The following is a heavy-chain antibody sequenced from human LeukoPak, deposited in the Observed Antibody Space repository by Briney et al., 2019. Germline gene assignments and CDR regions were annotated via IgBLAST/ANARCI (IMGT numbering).Heavy chain of an antibody. CDR1: GGSISSYY. V-gene: IGHV4-59*12. D-gene: IGHD3-22*01. CDR3: ARDNYYYDSSGSEGFDP. Sequence: AETLSLTCTVSGGSISSYYWSWIRQPPGKGLEWIGYIYYSGSTNYNPSLKSRVTISVDTSKNQFSLKLSSVTAADTAVYYCARDNYYYDSSGSEGFDPWGQGTLVTVSS. CDR2: IYYSGST. J-gene: IGHJ5*02.